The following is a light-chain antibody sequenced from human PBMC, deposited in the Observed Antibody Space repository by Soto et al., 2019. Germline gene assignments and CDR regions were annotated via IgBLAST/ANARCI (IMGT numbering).Light chain of an antibody. V-gene: IGKV1-5*01. CDR3: QHYDTYPWT. Sequence: DIQMTQSPTTLSASVGDRVIITCRASQRMSAWLDWYQQKPGKAPTLLIYDASSLENGVPSRFSGSGSGTDFTLTISSLQPNDVATYYCQHYDTYPWTFGQGTKVEIK. J-gene: IGKJ1*01. CDR1: QRMSAW. CDR2: DAS.